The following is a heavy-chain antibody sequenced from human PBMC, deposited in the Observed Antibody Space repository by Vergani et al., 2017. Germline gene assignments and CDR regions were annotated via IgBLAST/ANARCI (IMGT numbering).Heavy chain of an antibody. D-gene: IGHD4-11*01. CDR1: GWSFTSYH. CDR3: ARVNTETNGHLYYYYYMDV. CDR2: IDHTGRP. J-gene: IGHJ6*03. V-gene: IGHV4-34*01. Sequence: QVQLQQWGGGLLKPSETLSLTCVVNGWSFTSYHWTWIRQSPGEGLDWVGDIDHTGRPDYNPSLKSRLTISVDKSRNQFSLMLHSVTATDTAIYFCARVNTETNGHLYYYYYMDVWGQGTAVTVS.